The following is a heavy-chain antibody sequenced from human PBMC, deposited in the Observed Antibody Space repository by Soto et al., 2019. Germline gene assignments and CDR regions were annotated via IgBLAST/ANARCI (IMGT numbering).Heavy chain of an antibody. J-gene: IGHJ6*02. Sequence: GGSLRLCCAASGFTFSSYGMHWVRQAPGKGLEWVAVIWYDGSNKYYADSVKGRFTISRDNSKNTLYLQMNSLRAEDTAVYYCARTNPLLLWFGELKKYYGMDVWGQGTTVTVSS. CDR3: ARTNPLLLWFGELKKYYGMDV. V-gene: IGHV3-33*01. CDR2: IWYDGSNK. D-gene: IGHD3-10*01. CDR1: GFTFSSYG.